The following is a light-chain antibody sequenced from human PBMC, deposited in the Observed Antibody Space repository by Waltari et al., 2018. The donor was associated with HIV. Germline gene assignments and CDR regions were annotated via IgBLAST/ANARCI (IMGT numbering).Light chain of an antibody. V-gene: IGKV1-39*01. CDR2: AAS. J-gene: IGKJ3*01. CDR1: QNIDNY. Sequence: DVQVTQSPSSLSASVGARVTITCRASQNIDNYLNWYQQKSGGAPKLLIYAASSLQNGVPSRFSARGSGTDFTLTISSVQPEDFAIYYCQQTYSGVTFGPGTQIDVK. CDR3: QQTYSGVT.